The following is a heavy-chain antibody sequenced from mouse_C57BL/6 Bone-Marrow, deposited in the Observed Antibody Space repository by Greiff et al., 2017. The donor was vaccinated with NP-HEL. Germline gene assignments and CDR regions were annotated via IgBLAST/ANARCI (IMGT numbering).Heavy chain of an antibody. V-gene: IGHV14-4*01. Sequence: EVKLVESGAELVRPGASVKLSCTASGFNIKDDYMHWVKQRPEQGLEWIGWIDPENGDTEYASKFQGKATITADTSSNTAYLQLSSLTSEDTAVYYCTSTMVKYFDVWGTGTTVTVSS. D-gene: IGHD2-1*01. CDR3: TSTMVKYFDV. J-gene: IGHJ1*03. CDR2: IDPENGDT. CDR1: GFNIKDDY.